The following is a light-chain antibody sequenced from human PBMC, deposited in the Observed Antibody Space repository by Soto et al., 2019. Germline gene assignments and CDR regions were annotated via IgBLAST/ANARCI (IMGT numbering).Light chain of an antibody. CDR3: QQFSSYPLT. J-gene: IGKJ4*01. V-gene: IGKV3-15*01. Sequence: EIVMTQSPATLSVSPGETATLSCRASQSLTSYLAWYQQKPDQAPRLLIYGISTRATGIPARFSGSGSGTDFTLTISRLEPEDFAVYYCQQFSSYPLTFGGGTKVDIK. CDR2: GIS. CDR1: QSLTSY.